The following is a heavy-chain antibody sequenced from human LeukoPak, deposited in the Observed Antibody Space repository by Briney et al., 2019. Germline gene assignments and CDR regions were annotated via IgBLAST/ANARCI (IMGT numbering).Heavy chain of an antibody. J-gene: IGHJ1*01. CDR1: GFTFSDST. Sequence: GGSLRLSCAASGFTFSDSTIHWVRQTSGKGLEWLGRLRGKANNYSTAYAAAVIGRFTFSRDDSKNTAFLQMNSLKSEDSAVYYCARTFVRDSSGRNLIEEYFQDWGRGTLVTVSS. CDR3: ARTFVRDSSGRNLIEEYFQD. CDR2: LRGKANNYST. D-gene: IGHD6-19*01. V-gene: IGHV3-73*01.